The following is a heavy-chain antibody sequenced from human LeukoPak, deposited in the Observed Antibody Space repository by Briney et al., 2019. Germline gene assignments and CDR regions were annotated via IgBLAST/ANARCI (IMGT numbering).Heavy chain of an antibody. Sequence: PSETLSLTCTVSGGSISGYYWSWFRQTPGKGLEWVGYIYYSGSTNYNPSLKSRVTISIDTSENQFSLKLSSVTAADTAVYYCALCQGSTSCYAGENWFDPWGQGTLVTVSS. D-gene: IGHD2-2*01. CDR1: GGSISGYY. V-gene: IGHV4-59*01. CDR2: IYYSGST. CDR3: ALCQGSTSCYAGENWFDP. J-gene: IGHJ5*02.